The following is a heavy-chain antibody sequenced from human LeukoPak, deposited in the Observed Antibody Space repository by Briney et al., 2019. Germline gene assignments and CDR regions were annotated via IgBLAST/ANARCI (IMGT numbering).Heavy chain of an antibody. CDR3: AREGDSRWGELSP. V-gene: IGHV3-33*01. J-gene: IGHJ1*01. CDR2: IWFDGSEQ. CDR1: GFTFSTYA. Sequence: GGSLRLSCAASGFTFSTYAIHWVRQAPGKGLEWVAVIWFDGSEQYYADSVKGRFIISRDNSKSTSNLQLNSLRAEDTAVCYCAREGDSRWGELSPWGQGTLVTVSS. D-gene: IGHD3-16*02.